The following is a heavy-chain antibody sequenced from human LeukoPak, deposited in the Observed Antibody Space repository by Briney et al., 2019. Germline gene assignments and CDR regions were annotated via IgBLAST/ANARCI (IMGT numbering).Heavy chain of an antibody. V-gene: IGHV1-69*13. CDR1: GGTYSSYA. D-gene: IGHD3-10*01. Sequence: GASVKVSCKASGGTYSSYAISWVRQGPGQGLEWMGGIIPMFGTANYAQKFQGRVTITADESTSTAYMELSSLRSEDTAVYYCARLKMRGDYYYYMDVWGKGTTVTVS. J-gene: IGHJ6*03. CDR2: IIPMFGTA. CDR3: ARLKMRGDYYYYMDV.